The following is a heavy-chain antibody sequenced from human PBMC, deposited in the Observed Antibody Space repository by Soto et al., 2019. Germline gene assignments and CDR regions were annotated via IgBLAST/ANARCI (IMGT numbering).Heavy chain of an antibody. CDR2: INHSGST. V-gene: IGHV4-34*01. Sequence: ETLSLTCAVYGGSLSGYYWSWIRQPPGKGLEWIGEINHSGSTNYNPSLKSRVTISVDTSKNQFSLKLSSVTAADTAVADGGRGPRKRTTPICFDTWGQGSL. CDR1: GGSLSGYY. CDR3: GRGPRKRTTPICFDT. J-gene: IGHJ5*02. D-gene: IGHD2-15*01.